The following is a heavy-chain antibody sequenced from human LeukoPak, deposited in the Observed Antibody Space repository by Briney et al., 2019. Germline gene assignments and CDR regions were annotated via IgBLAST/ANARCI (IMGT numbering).Heavy chain of an antibody. J-gene: IGHJ5*02. CDR1: GGTFSSYA. V-gene: IGHV1-69*13. CDR2: IIPIFGTA. CDR3: AVGYCSSTSCRHLYWFDP. Sequence: SVKVSCKASGGTFSSYAISWVRQAPGQGLEWMGGIIPIFGTANYAQKFQGRVTITADESTSTAYMELSSLRSEDTAVYYCAVGYCSSTSCRHLYWFDPWGQGTLVTVSS. D-gene: IGHD2-2*01.